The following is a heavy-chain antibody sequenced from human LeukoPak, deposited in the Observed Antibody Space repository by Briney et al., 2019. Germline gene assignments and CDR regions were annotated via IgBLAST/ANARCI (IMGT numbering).Heavy chain of an antibody. Sequence: SETLSLTCTVSGGSISSYYWSWIRQPPGKGLEWIGYIYYSGSTNYNPSLKSRVTISVDTSKNQFSLKLSSVTAADTAVYYCAGSLLWFGELFGYYYYGMDVWGQGTTVTVSS. V-gene: IGHV4-59*12. CDR3: AGSLLWFGELFGYYYYGMDV. J-gene: IGHJ6*02. D-gene: IGHD3-10*01. CDR2: IYYSGST. CDR1: GGSISSYY.